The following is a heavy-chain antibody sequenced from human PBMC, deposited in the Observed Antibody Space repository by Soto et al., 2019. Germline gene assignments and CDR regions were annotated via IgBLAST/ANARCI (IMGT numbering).Heavy chain of an antibody. CDR1: GCTFSSYN. D-gene: IGHD6-6*01. Sequence: GGSLRLSCAASGCTFSSYNMNWVRQAPGKGLEWVSSISSSSSYIYYADSVKGRFTISRDNAKNSLYLQMNSLRAEDTAVYYCATIQLGYDAFDIWGQGTMVTVSS. CDR2: ISSSSSYI. CDR3: ATIQLGYDAFDI. V-gene: IGHV3-21*01. J-gene: IGHJ3*02.